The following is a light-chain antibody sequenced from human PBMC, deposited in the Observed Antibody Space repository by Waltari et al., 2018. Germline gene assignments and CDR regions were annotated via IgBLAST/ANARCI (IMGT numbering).Light chain of an antibody. J-gene: IGKJ1*01. CDR3: QHYVRLPAT. CDR1: QSFGTS. V-gene: IGKV3-20*01. CDR2: GAS. Sequence: EIVLTQPPGTLSLSPGERATLSCRASQSFGTSLAWYQQKPGQAPRLLIYGASMRAAGIPDRFSGIGSGTDFSLTISRLEPEECAVYYCQHYVRLPATFGQGTRVEIK.